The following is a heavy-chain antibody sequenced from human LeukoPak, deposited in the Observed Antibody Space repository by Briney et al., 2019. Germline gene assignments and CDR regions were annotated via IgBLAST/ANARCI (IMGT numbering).Heavy chain of an antibody. V-gene: IGHV3-53*01. D-gene: IGHD4-11*01. Sequence: GGSLRLSCAVSGISVSSNYMNWVRQAPGKGLEWVSVIYGGDTTYYADSVKGRFTISRDNSRNTLYLQMNSLRAEDTAVYYCARPHSSPYHYGMDVWGQGTTVTVSS. CDR3: ARPHSSPYHYGMDV. J-gene: IGHJ6*02. CDR1: GISVSSNY. CDR2: IYGGDTT.